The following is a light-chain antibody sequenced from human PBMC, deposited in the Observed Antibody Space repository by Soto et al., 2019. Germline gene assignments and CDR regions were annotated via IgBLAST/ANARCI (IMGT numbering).Light chain of an antibody. CDR1: SSNIGSNY. CDR2: GNS. Sequence: QSVLTQPPSASGTPGQSVTISCSGSSSNIGSNYVSWYQQLPGTAPKLLIYGNSNRPSGVPDRFSGSKSGTSASLAITGLQAEDEDDYYCQSFDSSRVYAFGNGTRSP. CDR3: QSFDSSRVYA. V-gene: IGLV1-40*01. J-gene: IGLJ1*01.